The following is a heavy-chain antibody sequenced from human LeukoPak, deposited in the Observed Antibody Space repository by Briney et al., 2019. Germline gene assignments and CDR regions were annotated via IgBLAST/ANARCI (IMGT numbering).Heavy chain of an antibody. Sequence: SETLSLTCAVYGVSFSGYYWSWIRQPPGKGLEWIGEINHSGSTNYNPSLKSRVTISVDTSKNQFSLKLSSVTAADTAVYYCARLMTTVTTAAYYYYYGMDVWGQGTTVTVSS. J-gene: IGHJ6*02. CDR1: GVSFSGYY. CDR2: INHSGST. CDR3: ARLMTTVTTAAYYYYYGMDV. D-gene: IGHD4-17*01. V-gene: IGHV4-34*01.